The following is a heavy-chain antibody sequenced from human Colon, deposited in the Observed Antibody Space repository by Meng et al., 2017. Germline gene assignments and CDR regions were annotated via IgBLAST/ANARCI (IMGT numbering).Heavy chain of an antibody. CDR1: GASNSGDNW. CDR3: ARRNSNNWFDP. D-gene: IGHD2/OR15-2a*01. Sequence: QVRLQGSGPGLANPSGTLSRTCAVSGASNSGDNWWSWVRQTPGKGLECLSEIFHSGTSNYNPSLKSRVTISVDKSKNQFSLRLSSVTAADTAVYYCARRNSNNWFDPWGQGILVTVSS. CDR2: IFHSGTS. J-gene: IGHJ5*02. V-gene: IGHV4-4*02.